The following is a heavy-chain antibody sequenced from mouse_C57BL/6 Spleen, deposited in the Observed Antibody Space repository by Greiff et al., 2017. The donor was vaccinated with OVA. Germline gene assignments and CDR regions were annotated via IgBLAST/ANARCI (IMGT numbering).Heavy chain of an antibody. CDR3: ARRGDSSGYFDY. D-gene: IGHD3-2*02. CDR1: GYTFTSYW. J-gene: IGHJ2*01. Sequence: QVQLKQPGAELVRPGSSVKLSCKASGYTFTSYWMHWVKQRPIQGLEWIGNIDPSDSETHYNQKFKDKATLTVDKSSSTAYMQLSSLTSEDSAVYYCARRGDSSGYFDYWGQGTTLTVSS. CDR2: IDPSDSET. V-gene: IGHV1-52*01.